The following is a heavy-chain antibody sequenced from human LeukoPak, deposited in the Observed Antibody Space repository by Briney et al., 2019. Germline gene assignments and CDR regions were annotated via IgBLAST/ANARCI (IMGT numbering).Heavy chain of an antibody. CDR1: GFTFSSNG. CDR2: ISATGGTI. CDR3: ARALGYCSSAGCYYFDN. J-gene: IGHJ4*02. V-gene: IGHV3-48*01. Sequence: GGSLRLSCAASGFTFSSNGMNWVRQAPGKGLEWVSYISATGGTIYYADSVKGRFTISRDNAKNSLYLQMNSLRAEDTAVYYCARALGYCSSAGCYYFDNWGQGTLVTVSS. D-gene: IGHD2-2*01.